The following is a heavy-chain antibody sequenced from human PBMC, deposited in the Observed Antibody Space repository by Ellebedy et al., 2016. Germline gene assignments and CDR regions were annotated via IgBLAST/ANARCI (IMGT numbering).Heavy chain of an antibody. CDR3: ARGGDYVWAVIGY. D-gene: IGHD3-16*01. CDR2: INHSGST. V-gene: IGHV4-34*01. Sequence: SETLSLXXAVYGGSFSGYYWSWIRQPPGKGLEWIGEINHSGSTNYNPSLKSRVTISVDTSKNQFSLKLSSVTAADTAVYYCARGGDYVWAVIGYWGQGTLVTVSS. J-gene: IGHJ4*02. CDR1: GGSFSGYY.